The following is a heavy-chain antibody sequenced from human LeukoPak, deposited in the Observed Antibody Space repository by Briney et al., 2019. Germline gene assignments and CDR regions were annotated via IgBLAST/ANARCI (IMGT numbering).Heavy chain of an antibody. D-gene: IGHD6-13*01. Sequence: ASVKVSCKASGYTFTGYYMHWVRQAPGQGLEWMGWINPNSGGTNYAQKFQGRVTMTRDTSISTAYMGLSRLRSDDTAVYYCARQSEKYSSSWYSYYFDYWGQGTLVTVSS. V-gene: IGHV1-2*02. CDR1: GYTFTGYY. J-gene: IGHJ4*02. CDR2: INPNSGGT. CDR3: ARQSEKYSSSWYSYYFDY.